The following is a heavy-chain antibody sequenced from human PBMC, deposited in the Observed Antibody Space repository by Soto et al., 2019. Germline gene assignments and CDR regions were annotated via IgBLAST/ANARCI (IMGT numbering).Heavy chain of an antibody. V-gene: IGHV3-30*18. CDR1: GFTFSSYG. Sequence: PGGSLRLSCAASGFTFSSYGMHWVRQAPGKGLEWVAVISYDGSNKYYADSVKGRFTISRDNSKNTLYLQMNSLRAEDTAVYYCAKQDCGGDGPYWYFDLWGRGTLVTVSS. CDR2: ISYDGSNK. CDR3: AKQDCGGDGPYWYFDL. J-gene: IGHJ2*01. D-gene: IGHD2-21*02.